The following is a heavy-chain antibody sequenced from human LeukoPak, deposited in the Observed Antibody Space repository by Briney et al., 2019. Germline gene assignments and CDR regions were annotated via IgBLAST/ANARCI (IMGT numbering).Heavy chain of an antibody. V-gene: IGHV3-23*01. D-gene: IGHD2-15*01. CDR3: ARERVVVVAGYWYFDL. CDR2: ISGSGGST. J-gene: IGHJ2*01. CDR1: GFTFSNYA. Sequence: GGSLRLSCATSGFTFSNYAMSWVRQAPGKGLEWVSAISGSGGSTYYADSVKGRFTISRDNSKNTLYLQMNSLRAEDTAVYYCARERVVVVAGYWYFDLWGRGTLVTVSS.